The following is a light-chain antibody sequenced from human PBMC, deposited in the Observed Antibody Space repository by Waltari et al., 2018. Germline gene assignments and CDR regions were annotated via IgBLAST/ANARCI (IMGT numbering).Light chain of an antibody. J-gene: IGLJ2*01. V-gene: IGLV3-10*01. CDR1: ALSRKY. Sequence: SNELTQPPSVSVSPGQTARITCSGDALSRKYAYWCQQKSGQAPVLVIYEDTKRPSGLPERFSGSTAGTMATLTISGAQVDDEAAYYGYTTDSSGNPIFGGGTKLTVL. CDR2: EDT. CDR3: YTTDSSGNPI.